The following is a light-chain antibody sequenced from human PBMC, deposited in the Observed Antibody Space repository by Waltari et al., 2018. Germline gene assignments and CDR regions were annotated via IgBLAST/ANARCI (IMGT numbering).Light chain of an antibody. Sequence: QRVTISCSGSSSNIENYSVNWYQQLPGTAAKLLIYSNNQRPSGVPDQFSGSKSGTSASLAISGLQSDDEGDYYCAAWDDSLGGPLFGGGTELTVL. CDR3: AAWDDSLGGPL. CDR2: SNN. CDR1: SSNIENYS. J-gene: IGLJ2*01. V-gene: IGLV1-44*01.